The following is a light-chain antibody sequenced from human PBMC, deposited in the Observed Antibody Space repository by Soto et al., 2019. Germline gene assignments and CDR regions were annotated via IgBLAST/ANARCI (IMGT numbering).Light chain of an antibody. J-gene: IGLJ3*02. CDR2: RTH. CDR1: GSNLGTNS. Sequence: QSVLTQPPSTSWTPGQTISISCSGSGSNLGTNSVTWYRQLPGTAPKLLIYRTHQRPSGVPDRFSGSKSGTSGSLAISGLQSEDEADYYCASWDDSLHGVVFGGGTKLTVL. CDR3: ASWDDSLHGVV. V-gene: IGLV1-44*01.